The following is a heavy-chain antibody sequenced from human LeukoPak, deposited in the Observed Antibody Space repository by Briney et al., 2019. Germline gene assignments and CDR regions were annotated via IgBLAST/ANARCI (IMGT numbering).Heavy chain of an antibody. V-gene: IGHV4-4*02. Sequence: PSETLSLTCAVSGGSISSSNWWSWVRQPPGKGLEWIGEIYHSGSTNYNPSLKGRVIMSVDTAKNQFSLKLNSVNAADTAVYYCARGGYFDSSGYPNPLDFWGQGTLVTVSS. D-gene: IGHD3-22*01. J-gene: IGHJ4*02. CDR1: GGSISSSNW. CDR3: ARGGYFDSSGYPNPLDF. CDR2: IYHSGST.